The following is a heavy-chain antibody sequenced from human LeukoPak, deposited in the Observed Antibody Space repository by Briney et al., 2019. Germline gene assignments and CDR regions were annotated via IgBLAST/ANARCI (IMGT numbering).Heavy chain of an antibody. CDR2: ISGSGGST. J-gene: IGHJ4*02. Sequence: PGGSLRLSCAGSGFNPSNCAMSWVRQAPGKGLEWVSGISGSGGSTYYADSVKGRFTISRDNSKSTLYLQMNSLRAEDTATYYCAARPTSEAVAPSDFWGQGNLVTVSS. CDR1: GFNPSNCA. V-gene: IGHV3-23*01. D-gene: IGHD6-19*01. CDR3: AARPTSEAVAPSDF.